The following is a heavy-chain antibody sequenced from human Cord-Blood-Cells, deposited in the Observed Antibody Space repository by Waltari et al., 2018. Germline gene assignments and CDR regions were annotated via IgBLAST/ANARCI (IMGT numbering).Heavy chain of an antibody. Sequence: QVQLVQSGAEVMKPGSSVKVSCKASGGTFSSYAISWVRQAPGQGLEWMGGIIPILGIANYAQKFQGRVTITADESTSTAYMELSSLRSEDTAVYYCARGGAVGATLAEYFQHWGQGTLVTVSS. V-gene: IGHV1-69*04. D-gene: IGHD1-26*01. CDR3: ARGGAVGATLAEYFQH. CDR1: GGTFSSYA. J-gene: IGHJ1*01. CDR2: IIPILGIA.